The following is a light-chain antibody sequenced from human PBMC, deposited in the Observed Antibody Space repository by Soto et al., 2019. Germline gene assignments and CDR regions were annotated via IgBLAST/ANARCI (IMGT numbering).Light chain of an antibody. Sequence: DVLMTQSPSSLSASVGDRVTITCRASQDINNYLPWSQQKPGMAPKALIYAASSLHSGVPSKFSGRASGTDFTLTITSLQPEDFATYYCQQYKTYPYTFGQGTKLEIK. CDR1: QDINNY. J-gene: IGKJ2*01. CDR3: QQYKTYPYT. CDR2: AAS. V-gene: IGKV1-16*02.